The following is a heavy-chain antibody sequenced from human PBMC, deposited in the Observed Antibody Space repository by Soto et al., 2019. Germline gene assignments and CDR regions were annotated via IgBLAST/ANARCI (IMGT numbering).Heavy chain of an antibody. CDR2: IRSKVYGGTT. V-gene: IGHV3-49*03. D-gene: IGHD3-3*01. CDR1: GFTLGDYA. Sequence: PGGSLRVSCIASGFTLGDYAMSWFRQAPGKGLEREGFIRSKVYGGTTEYAASVKGRFTISRDDSISIAYLQINSLKTDDTVVYFCTSTIFGVVIPGGYYYGMDVWGQGTTVTIS. J-gene: IGHJ6*02. CDR3: TSTIFGVVIPGGYYYGMDV.